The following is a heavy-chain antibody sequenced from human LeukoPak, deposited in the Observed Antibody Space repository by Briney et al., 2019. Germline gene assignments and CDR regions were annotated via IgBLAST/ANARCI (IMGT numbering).Heavy chain of an antibody. CDR1: GFTFSSYS. CDR3: AREVTARVDY. V-gene: IGHV3-21*05. J-gene: IGHJ4*02. D-gene: IGHD2-21*02. CDR2: IFTTGTYT. Sequence: GGSLRLSCAASGFTFSSYSMNWVRQAPGKGLEWVSYIFTTGTYTDYADSVKGRFTISRDNAKNSLYLQMNSLRAEDTAVYYCAREVTARVDYWGQGTLVTVSS.